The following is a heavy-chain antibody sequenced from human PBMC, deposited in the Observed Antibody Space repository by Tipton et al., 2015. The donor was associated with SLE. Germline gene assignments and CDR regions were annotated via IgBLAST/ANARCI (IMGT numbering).Heavy chain of an antibody. CDR3: ARLYGGANYYDSRGYYYFDY. CDR2: MYSSGAT. V-gene: IGHV4-31*03. CDR1: GGSITRGNYY. J-gene: IGHJ4*02. D-gene: IGHD3-22*01. Sequence: TLSLTCSVSGGSITRGNYYWGWIRQHPGKGLEWIGYMYSSGATYYNPSLESRVTISVDTSKNQFSLKLSSVTAADTAVYYCARLYGGANYYDSRGYYYFDYWGQGTLVTVSS.